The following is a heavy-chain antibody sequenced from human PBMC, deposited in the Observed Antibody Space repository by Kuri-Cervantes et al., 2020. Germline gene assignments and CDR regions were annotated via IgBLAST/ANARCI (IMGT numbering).Heavy chain of an antibody. Sequence: SVKVSCKASGFTFTSSAMQWVRQARGQRLEWIGWIVVGSGNTNYAQKFQERVTITRDMSTSTAYMELSSPRSEDTAVYYCAAGDRYSYGYFDYWGQGTLVTVSS. CDR2: IVVGSGNT. CDR3: AAGDRYSYGYFDY. D-gene: IGHD5-18*01. J-gene: IGHJ4*02. V-gene: IGHV1-58*02. CDR1: GFTFTSSA.